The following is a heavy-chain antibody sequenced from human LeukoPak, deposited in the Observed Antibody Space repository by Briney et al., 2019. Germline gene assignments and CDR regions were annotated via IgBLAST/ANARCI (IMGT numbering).Heavy chain of an antibody. Sequence: GGSLRLSCAASGFTFSDYYMSWIRQAPGKGLEWVSYISSSSSYTNYADSVKGRFTISRGNAKNSLYLQMNSLRDEDTAVYYCARETSYYDFWSGASTREKYGMDVWGQGTTVTVSS. V-gene: IGHV3-11*06. CDR2: ISSSSSYT. J-gene: IGHJ6*02. D-gene: IGHD3-3*01. CDR1: GFTFSDYY. CDR3: ARETSYYDFWSGASTREKYGMDV.